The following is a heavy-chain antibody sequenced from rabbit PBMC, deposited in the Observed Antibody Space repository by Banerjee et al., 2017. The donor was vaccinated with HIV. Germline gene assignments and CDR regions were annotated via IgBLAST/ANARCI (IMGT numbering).Heavy chain of an antibody. Sequence: QQQLEESGGGLVQPEGSLTLTCKASGFDFSSNAMCWVRQAPGKGLEWIGCIYTATGGTYYASWAKGRFTISKSSSTTVTLQMTSLTAADTATYFCARHRYAGSSVSMFNLWGPGTLVTVS. V-gene: IGHV1S45*01. CDR1: GFDFSSNA. D-gene: IGHD8-1*01. CDR3: ARHRYAGSSVSMFNL. CDR2: IYTATGGT. J-gene: IGHJ4*01.